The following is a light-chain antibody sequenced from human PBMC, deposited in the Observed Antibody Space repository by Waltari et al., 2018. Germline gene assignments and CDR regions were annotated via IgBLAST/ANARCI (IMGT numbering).Light chain of an antibody. CDR1: QSISRY. V-gene: IGKV3-20*01. CDR2: AAS. Sequence: IVLTQSPGTLSLSPGDRATLSCRASQSISRYLAWYPQKPGQAPRLLIYAASSRATGIPDRFSGSGSGTDFSLTISRLEPEDFAVYFCQNHERLPAVFGQGTKVEIK. J-gene: IGKJ1*01. CDR3: QNHERLPAV.